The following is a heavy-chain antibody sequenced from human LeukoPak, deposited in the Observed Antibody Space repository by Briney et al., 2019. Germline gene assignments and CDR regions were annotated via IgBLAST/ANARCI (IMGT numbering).Heavy chain of an antibody. V-gene: IGHV3-21*01. D-gene: IGHD3-16*01. J-gene: IGHJ3*02. CDR2: ISSSSSYI. CDR1: GFTFSSYS. Sequence: PGGSLRLSCAASGFTFSSYSMNWVRQAPGKGLEWVSSISSSSSYIYYVDSVKGRFTISRDNAKNSLYLQMNSLRAEDTAVYYCARFGAFDIWGQGTMVTVSS. CDR3: ARFGAFDI.